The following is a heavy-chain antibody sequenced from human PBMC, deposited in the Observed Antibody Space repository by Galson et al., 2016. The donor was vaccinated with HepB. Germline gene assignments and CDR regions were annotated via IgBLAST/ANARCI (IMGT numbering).Heavy chain of an antibody. D-gene: IGHD3-10*01. J-gene: IGHJ4*02. V-gene: IGHV3-49*03. CDR1: GFTFGDYG. Sequence: SLRLSCAGSGFTFGDYGMSWFRQAPRRGLEWVSFIRSKGSGGTIEYAASVKGRFTISRDDPKSFAYLQMNSLKSEDTAVYFCARLKWFGELLLDYWGQGTLVTVSS. CDR3: ARLKWFGELLLDY. CDR2: IRSKGSGGTI.